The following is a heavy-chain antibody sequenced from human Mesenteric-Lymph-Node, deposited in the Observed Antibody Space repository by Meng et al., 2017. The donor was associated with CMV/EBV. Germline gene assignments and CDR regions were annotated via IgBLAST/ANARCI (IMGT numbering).Heavy chain of an antibody. CDR1: GGSFSGSY. Sequence: QVQPQAGGHGLLKPSEALSSTCACYGGSFSGSYWSWIRQPPGKGLEWIGEINHSGSTNYNPSLKSRVTISVDTSKNQFSLKLSSVTAADTAVYYCARHQRWLKSEGGFNYWGQGTLVTVS. D-gene: IGHD4-23*01. V-gene: IGHV4-34*01. J-gene: IGHJ4*02. CDR3: ARHQRWLKSEGGFNY. CDR2: INHSGST.